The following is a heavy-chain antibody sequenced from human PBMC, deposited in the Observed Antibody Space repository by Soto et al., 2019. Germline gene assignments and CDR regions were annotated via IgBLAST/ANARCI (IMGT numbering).Heavy chain of an antibody. CDR1: GFIFSSDA. CDR3: AKDARYSNTWYYFDY. CDR2: ISGSGGNT. J-gene: IGHJ4*02. D-gene: IGHD6-13*01. V-gene: IGHV3-23*01. Sequence: QPGGSLRLSCAASGFIFSSDAMTWVRQAPGKGLEWVSGISGSGGNTYYADSVKGRFTISRDNSKNTLYLQMNSLRAEDTAVYYCAKDARYSNTWYYFDYWGQGTLVTVSS.